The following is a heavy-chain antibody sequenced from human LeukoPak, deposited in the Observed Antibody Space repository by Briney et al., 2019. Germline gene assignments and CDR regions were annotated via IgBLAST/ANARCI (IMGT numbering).Heavy chain of an antibody. V-gene: IGHV3-33*01. J-gene: IGHJ5*02. CDR1: GFTFSSYG. CDR3: ARVQKGIAAAGTGGGWFEP. CDR2: IWFDGSIK. D-gene: IGHD6-13*01. Sequence: GGSLRLSCAASGFTFSSYGMHWVRQAPGKGLEWVAVIWFDGSIKYYADSVKGRFTISRDNSINTLYLQMNSLRAEDTAVYYCARVQKGIAAAGTGGGWFEPWGQGTLVTVSA.